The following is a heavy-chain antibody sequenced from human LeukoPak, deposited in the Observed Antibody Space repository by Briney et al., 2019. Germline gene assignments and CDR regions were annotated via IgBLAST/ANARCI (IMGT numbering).Heavy chain of an antibody. V-gene: IGHV4-4*07. CDR2: IYTSGST. CDR3: ARLSADSSSSRGFDY. Sequence: SETLSLTCTVSGASITSYYWTWIRQPPGKGLEWLGRIYTSGSTNYSPSLKSRVTMSVDTSKNQFSLKLSSVTAADTAVYYCARLSADSSSSRGFDYWGQGTLVTVSS. J-gene: IGHJ4*02. CDR1: GASITSYY. D-gene: IGHD2-2*01.